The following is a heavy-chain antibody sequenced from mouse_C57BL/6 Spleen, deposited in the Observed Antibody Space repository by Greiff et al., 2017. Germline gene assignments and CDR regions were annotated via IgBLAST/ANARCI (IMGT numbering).Heavy chain of an antibody. D-gene: IGHD1-1*01. CDR1: GYTFTSYW. J-gene: IGHJ4*01. V-gene: IGHV1-72*01. CDR3: ASITTVVATDYAMDY. CDR2: IDPNSGGT. Sequence: QVQLQQPGAELVKPGASVKLSCKASGYTFTSYWMHWVKQRPGRGLAWIGRIDPNSGGTKYNEKFKSKATLTVDKPSSTAYMQLSILTSEDSAVDYCASITTVVATDYAMDYWGQGTSVTVSS.